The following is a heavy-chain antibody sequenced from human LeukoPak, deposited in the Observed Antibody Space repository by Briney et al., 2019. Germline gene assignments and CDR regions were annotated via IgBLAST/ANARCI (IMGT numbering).Heavy chain of an antibody. D-gene: IGHD3-10*01. CDR3: AKDGRDYYNSGSYFDY. CDR2: ISSSSSYI. J-gene: IGHJ4*02. CDR1: GFTFSSYS. Sequence: GGSLRLSCAASGFTFSSYSMNWVRQAPGKGLEWVSSISSSSSYIYYADSVKGRFTISRDNAKNSLYLQLNSLRAEDSAVYYCAKDGRDYYNSGSYFDYWGQGTLVTVSS. V-gene: IGHV3-21*01.